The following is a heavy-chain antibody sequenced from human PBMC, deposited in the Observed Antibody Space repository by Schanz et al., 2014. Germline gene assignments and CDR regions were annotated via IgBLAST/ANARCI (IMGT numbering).Heavy chain of an antibody. Sequence: QVQLVQSGAEVKKPGASVKVSCKASGYTFTSYYMHWVRQAPGQGLEWMGIINPSGGSTSYAQKFQGRVTMTRDTSTSTVYMERRSVRSEDAAVYYCASDGEAAADCDYWGQGTLVTVSS. CDR3: ASDGEAAADCDY. J-gene: IGHJ4*02. V-gene: IGHV1-46*01. CDR1: GYTFTSYY. D-gene: IGHD6-13*01. CDR2: INPSGGST.